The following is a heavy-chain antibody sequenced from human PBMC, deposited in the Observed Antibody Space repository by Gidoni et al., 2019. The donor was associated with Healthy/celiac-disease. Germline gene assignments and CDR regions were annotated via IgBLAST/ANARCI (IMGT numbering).Heavy chain of an antibody. J-gene: IGHJ6*02. D-gene: IGHD3-9*01. CDR3: ARVKSSGFYGMDV. CDR2: IWYDGSNK. Sequence: LEWVAVIWYDGSNKYYADPVKGRFTISRDNSKNTLYLQMNSLRAEDTAVYYCARVKSSGFYGMDVWGQGTTVTVSS. V-gene: IGHV3-33*01.